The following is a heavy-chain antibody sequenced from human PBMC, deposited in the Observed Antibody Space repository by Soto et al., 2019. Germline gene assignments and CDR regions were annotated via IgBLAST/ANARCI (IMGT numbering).Heavy chain of an antibody. CDR2: LNAGNDNT. D-gene: IGHD3-3*01. V-gene: IGHV1-3*01. CDR3: ARVGQNCYGMDV. J-gene: IGHJ6*02. Sequence: ASVKVSCKASGYTFTTYVMHWVRQAPGQRLEWMGWLNAGNDNTEYSQKLQGRVTITRDTSASTVYMELSSLSSEDTAVYYCARVGQNCYGMDVWGQGTTVTVSS. CDR1: GYTFTTYV.